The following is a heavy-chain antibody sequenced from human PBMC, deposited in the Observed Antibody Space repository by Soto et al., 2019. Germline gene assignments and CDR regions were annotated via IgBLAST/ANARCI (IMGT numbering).Heavy chain of an antibody. J-gene: IGHJ5*02. CDR3: AKDPSGSPLNWFDP. CDR1: GGNFRSES. V-gene: IGHV1-69*04. D-gene: IGHD3-10*01. CDR2: IIPILGIA. Sequence: ASVKVSCKASGGNFRSESINWVRQAPGQGLEWMGRIIPILGIANYAQKFQGRVTITADKSTSTAYMELSSLRSEDTAVYYCAKDPSGSPLNWFDPWGQGTLVTVSS.